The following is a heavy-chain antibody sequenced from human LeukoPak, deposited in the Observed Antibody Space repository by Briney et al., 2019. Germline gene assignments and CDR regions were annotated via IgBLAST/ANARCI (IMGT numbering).Heavy chain of an antibody. CDR1: GYTFTGYY. V-gene: IGHV1-2*02. J-gene: IGHJ4*02. CDR3: ARDKDYYGSGSYPDY. CDR2: INPNSGGT. Sequence: GASVKVSCKASGYTFTGYYMHWVRQAPGQGLEWMGWINPNSGGTNYAQKFQGRVTMTRDTSISTAYMELSRLRSDDTAVYYCARDKDYYGSGSYPDYWGQGTLATVSS. D-gene: IGHD3-10*01.